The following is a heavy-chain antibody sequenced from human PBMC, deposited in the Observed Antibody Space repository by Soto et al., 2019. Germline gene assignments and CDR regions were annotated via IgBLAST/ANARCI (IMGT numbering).Heavy chain of an antibody. V-gene: IGHV4-30-4*08. D-gene: IGHD6-25*01. CDR3: ARGRRYYYYGMDV. CDR1: CGSISNLGYY. CDR2: IYYSGST. J-gene: IGHJ6*02. Sequence: SETLSLTCTVSCGSISNLGYYRSCIRQHPGKGLEWIGYIYYSGSTYYNPSLKSRVTISVDTSKNQFSLKLSSVTAADTAVYYCARGRRYYYYGMDVWGQGTTVTVSS.